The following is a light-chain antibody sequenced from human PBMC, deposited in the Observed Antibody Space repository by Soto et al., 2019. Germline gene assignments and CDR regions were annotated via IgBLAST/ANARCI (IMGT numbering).Light chain of an antibody. V-gene: IGKV3-20*01. CDR3: QQYTGPPTT. Sequence: IVLAQSPGTLSLSPGERATLSCRASQSVSSSYLAWYQQKPGQAPRLLIYGASSRATGIPDRFSGSGSGTDFTLTSSRLEPEDSAVYFCQQYTGPPTTFGQGTRLEI. CDR2: GAS. J-gene: IGKJ5*01. CDR1: QSVSSSY.